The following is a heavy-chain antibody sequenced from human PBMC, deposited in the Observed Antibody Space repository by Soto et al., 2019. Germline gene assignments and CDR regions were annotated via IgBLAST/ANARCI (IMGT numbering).Heavy chain of an antibody. J-gene: IGHJ5*02. CDR1: GGSISSYY. CDR3: ARGGYSSGWNNWFDP. Sequence: SETLTLTCTVSGGSISSYYWSWIRQPPGKGLEWIGYIYYSGSTNYNPSLKSRVTISVDTSKNQFSLKLSSVTAADTAVYYCARGGYSSGWNNWFDPWGQGTLVTVSS. CDR2: IYYSGST. V-gene: IGHV4-59*01. D-gene: IGHD6-19*01.